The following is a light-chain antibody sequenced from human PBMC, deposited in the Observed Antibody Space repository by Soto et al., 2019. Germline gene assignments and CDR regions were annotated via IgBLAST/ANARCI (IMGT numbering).Light chain of an antibody. CDR1: SSNIGSNT. CDR3: AAWDDSLNGVV. Sequence: QSVLTQPPSASGTPGQRVTISCSGSSSNIGSNTVSWYHQLPGTAPKLLIYTTNQRPSGVPDRFSGSESGTSASLAISGLQSEDEAEYYCAAWDDSLNGVVFGGGTKLTVL. V-gene: IGLV1-44*01. CDR2: TTN. J-gene: IGLJ2*01.